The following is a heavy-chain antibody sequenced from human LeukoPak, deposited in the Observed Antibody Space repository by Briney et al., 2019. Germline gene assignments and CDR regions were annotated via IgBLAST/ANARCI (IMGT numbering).Heavy chain of an antibody. CDR1: GYTFTSYD. J-gene: IGHJ5*02. V-gene: IGHV1-8*01. D-gene: IGHD3-3*01. CDR3: ARRRGITIFGVALNNWFDP. Sequence: ASVKVSCKASGYTFTSYDINWVRQATGQGLEWMGWMNPNSGNTGYAQKFQGRVTMTRNTSISTAYMALSSLRSEDTAVYYCARRRGITIFGVALNNWFDPWGQGTLVTVPS. CDR2: MNPNSGNT.